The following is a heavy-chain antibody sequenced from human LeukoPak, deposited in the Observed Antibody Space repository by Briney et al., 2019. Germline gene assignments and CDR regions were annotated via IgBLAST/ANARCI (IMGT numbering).Heavy chain of an antibody. J-gene: IGHJ4*02. V-gene: IGHV4-61*01. CDR3: AREQTSYYDILTGYRYFDY. Sequence: SGTLSLTCTVSGGSVSSGSYYWSWIRQPPGKGLEWIGYIYYSGSTNYNPSLKSRVTISVDTSKNQFSLKLSSVTAADTAVYYCAREQTSYYDILTGYRYFDYWGQGTLVTVSS. D-gene: IGHD3-9*01. CDR1: GGSVSSGSYY. CDR2: IYYSGST.